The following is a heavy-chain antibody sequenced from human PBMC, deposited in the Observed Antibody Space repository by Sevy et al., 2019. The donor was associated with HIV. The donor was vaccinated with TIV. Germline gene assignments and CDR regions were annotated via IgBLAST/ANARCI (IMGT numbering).Heavy chain of an antibody. CDR1: GFAFSDHY. CDR2: IRNRPNRYTT. J-gene: IGHJ6*03. CDR3: VRGPNCGVGGCQQISPYCLDV. D-gene: IGHD2-21*01. Sequence: GGSLRLSCAASGFAFSDHYVDWVRQAPGKGLEWVGRIRNRPNRYTTEYAASVEGRFTISRDDSRHSLYLQMNSLKTADSAGYYCVRGPNCGVGGCQQISPYCLDVWGKGATVTVSS. V-gene: IGHV3-72*01.